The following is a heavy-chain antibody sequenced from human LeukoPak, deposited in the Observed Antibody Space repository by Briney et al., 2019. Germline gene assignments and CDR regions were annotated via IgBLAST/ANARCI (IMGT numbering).Heavy chain of an antibody. CDR3: ARQYNWNDRYFDY. CDR1: GFTVSSNY. D-gene: IGHD1-1*01. J-gene: IGHJ4*02. V-gene: IGHV3-53*01. Sequence: PXGSLRLSCAAYGFTVSSNYMSWVRQAPGKGLEWVSVIYSGGSTYYADSVKGRFTISRDNSKNTLYLQMNSLRAEDTAVYYCARQYNWNDRYFDYWGQGTLVTVSS. CDR2: IYSGGST.